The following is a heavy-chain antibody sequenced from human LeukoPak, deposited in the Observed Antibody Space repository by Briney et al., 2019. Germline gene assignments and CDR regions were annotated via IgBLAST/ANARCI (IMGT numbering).Heavy chain of an antibody. D-gene: IGHD3-22*01. J-gene: IGHJ4*02. CDR3: AKSPAYYYDSSGYPDY. Sequence: GGSLRLSCAASGFTFSSYAMSWVRQAPGKGLEWVSAISGSGGSTYYADSVKGRFTISRDNSKNTLYLQMNSLRAEDTAVYYCAKSPAYYYDSSGYPDYWGQGTLVTVSS. CDR2: ISGSGGST. CDR1: GFTFSSYA. V-gene: IGHV3-23*01.